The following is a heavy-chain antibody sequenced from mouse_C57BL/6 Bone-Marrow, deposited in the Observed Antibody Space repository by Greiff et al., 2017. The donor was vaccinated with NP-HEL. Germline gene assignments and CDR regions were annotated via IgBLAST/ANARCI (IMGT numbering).Heavy chain of an antibody. V-gene: IGHV10-3*02. CDR3: VREGYYGSSGWFAY. CDR1: FFPFPPSS. CDR2: IRSKSSNYAT. J-gene: IGHJ3*01. D-gene: IGHD1-1*01. Sequence: KLVESGGGLVHPTLSLHFPLPSSFFPFPPSSLPFFLPSPLNGFEWFSHIRSKSSNYATYYADSVKDRFTISRDDSQSMLYLQMNNLKTEDTAMYYCVREGYYGSSGWFAYWGQGTLVTVSA.